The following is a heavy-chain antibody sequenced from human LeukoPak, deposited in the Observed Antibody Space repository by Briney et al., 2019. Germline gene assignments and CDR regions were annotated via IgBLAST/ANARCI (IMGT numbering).Heavy chain of an antibody. CDR2: IRGNGYYP. D-gene: IGHD4-17*01. V-gene: IGHV3-23*01. CDR3: ARDPNGDYIGAFDI. J-gene: IGHJ3*02. CDR1: GFTFSSYS. Sequence: GGSLRLSCAASGFTFSSYSMNWVCQAPGKGLEWVSAIRGNGYYPQYAASVKGRFIISRDNFKNTLYLQMNSLRVDDTAVYYCARDPNGDYIGAFDILGQGTMVTVSS.